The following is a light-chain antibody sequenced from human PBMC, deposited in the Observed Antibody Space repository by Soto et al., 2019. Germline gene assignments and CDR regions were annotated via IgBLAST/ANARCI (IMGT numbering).Light chain of an antibody. CDR1: QTIRTS. J-gene: IGKJ1*01. V-gene: IGKV1-39*01. Sequence: DIQMTQSPSSLSASVGDRVILTCRASQTIRTSLNWYQQKPGKAPKLLIYAASTLHSGVPSRFSGSGSGTDFTLSISNLQPEDFATYFCQQTYATPPTFGQGTKVEF. CDR3: QQTYATPPT. CDR2: AAS.